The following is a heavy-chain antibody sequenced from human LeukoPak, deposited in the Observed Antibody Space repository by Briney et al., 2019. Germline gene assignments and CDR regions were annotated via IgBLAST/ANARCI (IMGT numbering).Heavy chain of an antibody. Sequence: SETLSLTCTVSGGSINNYYWDWIRQPAGKGLEWIGRVYTSGNTNYNPSLKSRVTMSVDKSQNQFSLKLGSVTAADTAMYYYPVAFDVWGQGTMVTVSS. J-gene: IGHJ3*01. CDR2: VYTSGNT. CDR1: GGSINNYY. CDR3: PVAFDV. V-gene: IGHV4-4*07.